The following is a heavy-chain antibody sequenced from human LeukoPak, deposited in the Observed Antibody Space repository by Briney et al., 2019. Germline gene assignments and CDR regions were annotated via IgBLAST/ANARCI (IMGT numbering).Heavy chain of an antibody. CDR2: IYGGGST. D-gene: IGHD2-21*01. Sequence: PGGSLRLSCAASGFTVSSNYMSWVRQAPGKGLEWVSVIYGGGSTYYADSVKGRFTISRVNSKNTLYLQMNSLRAEDTAVYYCARAEVIAIFDYWGQGTLVTVSS. J-gene: IGHJ4*02. CDR1: GFTVSSNY. V-gene: IGHV3-66*02. CDR3: ARAEVIAIFDY.